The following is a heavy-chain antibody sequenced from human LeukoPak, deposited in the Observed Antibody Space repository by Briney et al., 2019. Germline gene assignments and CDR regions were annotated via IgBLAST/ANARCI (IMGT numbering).Heavy chain of an antibody. CDR3: ARGDSDYGGTDY. J-gene: IGHJ4*02. D-gene: IGHD4-17*01. Sequence: ASVKVSCKASGYTFTSYDINWVRQATGQGLEWMGYMNPSNDDTGYAQKFQGRVTMTRDTSINTAFMELSSLTSEDTAVYYCARGDSDYGGTDYWGQGTLVTVSS. CDR2: MNPSNDDT. CDR1: GYTFTSYD. V-gene: IGHV1-8*01.